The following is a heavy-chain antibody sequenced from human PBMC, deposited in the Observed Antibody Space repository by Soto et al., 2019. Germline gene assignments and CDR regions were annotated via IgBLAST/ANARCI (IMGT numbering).Heavy chain of an antibody. CDR1: GGPISSYY. CDR2: IYYSGST. Sequence: TSETLSLTCTVSGGPISSYYWSWIRQPPGKGLEWIGYIYYSGSTNYNPSLKSRVTISVDTSKSQFSLKLSSVTAADTAVYYCARVWLLSSATYFDYWGQGTLVTVSS. CDR3: ARVWLLSSATYFDY. D-gene: IGHD3-3*01. J-gene: IGHJ4*02. V-gene: IGHV4-59*01.